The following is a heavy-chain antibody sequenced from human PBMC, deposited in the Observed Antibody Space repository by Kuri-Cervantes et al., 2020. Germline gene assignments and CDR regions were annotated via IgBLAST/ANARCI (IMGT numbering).Heavy chain of an antibody. CDR2: IYYSGST. J-gene: IGHJ6*02. Sequence: GSLRLSCTVSGGSISSYYWSWIRQPPGKGLEWIGYIYYSGSTNYNPSLKSRVTISVDTSKNQFSLKLSFVTAADTAVYYCARGDNYYYYGMDVWGQGTTVTVSS. CDR3: ARGDNYYYYGMDV. V-gene: IGHV4-59*01. CDR1: GGSISSYY. D-gene: IGHD2-15*01.